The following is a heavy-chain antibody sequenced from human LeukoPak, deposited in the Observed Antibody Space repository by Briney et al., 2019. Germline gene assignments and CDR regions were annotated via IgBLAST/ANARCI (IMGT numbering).Heavy chain of an antibody. V-gene: IGHV1-2*02. Sequence: GASVNVSFKASVYIFTAYFIHWVRQAPGRGLEWMGWINPNSGGTNFAQKLQGRVTMTRDTSNTTAYVELSSLKSDDTAGYYCARGDIQWDYWGQGTQVTVSS. CDR1: VYIFTAYF. D-gene: IGHD6-19*01. CDR2: INPNSGGT. J-gene: IGHJ4*02. CDR3: ARGDIQWDY.